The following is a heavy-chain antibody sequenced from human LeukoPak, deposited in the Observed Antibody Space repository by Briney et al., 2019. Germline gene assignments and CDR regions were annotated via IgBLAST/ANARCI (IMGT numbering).Heavy chain of an antibody. CDR1: GGTFSSYA. CDR2: IIPIFGTA. V-gene: IGHV1-69*05. D-gene: IGHD3-22*01. J-gene: IGHJ4*02. Sequence: ASVKVSCKXSGGTFSSYAISWVRQAPGQGLERMGGIIPIFGTANYAQKFQGRVTITTDESTSTAYMELSSLRSEDTAVYYCARTDYYDSSGTLVLGNLFDYWGQGTLVTVSS. CDR3: ARTDYYDSSGTLVLGNLFDY.